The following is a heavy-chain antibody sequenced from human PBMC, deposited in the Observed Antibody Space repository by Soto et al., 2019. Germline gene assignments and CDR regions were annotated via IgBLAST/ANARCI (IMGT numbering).Heavy chain of an antibody. CDR1: GGSISSSNYY. CDR3: AVVTAIRGAFDI. D-gene: IGHD2-21*02. J-gene: IGHJ3*02. CDR2: IYYSGST. Sequence: SETLSLTCTVSGGSISSSNYYWGWISQPPGKGLEWIGSIYYSGSTYYNPSLKSRVTISVDTSKNQFSLKLSSVTAADTAVYYCAVVTAIRGAFDIWGQGTMVT. V-gene: IGHV4-39*01.